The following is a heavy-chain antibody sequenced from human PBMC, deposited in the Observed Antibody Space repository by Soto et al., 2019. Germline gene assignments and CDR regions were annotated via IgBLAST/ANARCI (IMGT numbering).Heavy chain of an antibody. CDR2: IIPIFETT. J-gene: IGHJ6*02. V-gene: IGHV1-69*01. D-gene: IGHD2-2*01. CDR1: GGTFSNYA. CDR3: ARDMIPAAISYRYYAMDV. Sequence: QVQLVQSGAEVKKPGSSVKVSCKASGGTFSNYAFSWVRQVPGQGLEWMGGIIPIFETTNYAQKFQGRVTITADESTSTTYMELSSRSSEYTAVFFCARDMIPAAISYRYYAMDVWGQGTTVTVSS.